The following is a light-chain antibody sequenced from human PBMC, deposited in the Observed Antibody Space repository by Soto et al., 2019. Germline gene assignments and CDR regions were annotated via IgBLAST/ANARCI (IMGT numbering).Light chain of an antibody. V-gene: IGLV1-47*01. CDR1: RSNIGSRY. Sequence: QSVLTQPPSASGNPGQRVTISCSGSRSNIGSRYVYWYQQLPGTAPTLLIYKNSRRPSGVPDRFSGSKSGTSASLAISGLRSEDEADYYCVAWDDNLSGWVFGGGTKLTVL. CDR3: VAWDDNLSGWV. CDR2: KNS. J-gene: IGLJ3*02.